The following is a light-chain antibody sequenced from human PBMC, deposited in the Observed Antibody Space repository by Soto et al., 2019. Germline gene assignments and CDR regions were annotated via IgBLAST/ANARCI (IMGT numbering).Light chain of an antibody. J-gene: IGKJ5*01. V-gene: IGKV3-15*01. CDR1: QSVSSN. CDR3: QQYNNWPPIT. Sequence: IVMKQSPATLSVSPGASATLSXRTSQSVSSNLAWYQQKPGQAPRLLIYGAYTRATGIPARFSGSGSGTEFTLTIYSLQSEDFAVYYCQQYNNWPPITFGQGTRLEI. CDR2: GAY.